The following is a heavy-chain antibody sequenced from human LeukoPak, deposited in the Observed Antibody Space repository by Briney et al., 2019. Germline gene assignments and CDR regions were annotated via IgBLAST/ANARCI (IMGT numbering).Heavy chain of an antibody. J-gene: IGHJ3*02. CDR2: IKSDGSST. CDR1: GFTFSSYW. CDR3: AREDTAMADAFDI. V-gene: IGHV3-74*01. Sequence: PGGSLRLSCAASGFTFSSYWMHWVRQAPGKGLVWVSRIKSDGSSTSYADSVKGRFTTSRDNAKNTLYLQLHSLGAEDTAVYYCAREDTAMADAFDIWGQGTMVTVSS. D-gene: IGHD5-18*01.